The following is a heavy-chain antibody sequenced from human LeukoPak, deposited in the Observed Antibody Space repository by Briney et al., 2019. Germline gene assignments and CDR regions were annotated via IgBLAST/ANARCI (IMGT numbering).Heavy chain of an antibody. CDR3: ARDSVPLPFGTRVGASDY. CDR1: GFTFDDYG. D-gene: IGHD1-26*01. J-gene: IGHJ4*02. Sequence: GGSLRLSCAASGFTFDDYGMSWVRQVPGKGLEWVANIKQDGSEKNYVDSVKGRFTIFRDNAKNLLFLQMNSLRAEDTAVYYCARDSVPLPFGTRVGASDYWGQGTLVTVSS. CDR2: IKQDGSEK. V-gene: IGHV3-7*01.